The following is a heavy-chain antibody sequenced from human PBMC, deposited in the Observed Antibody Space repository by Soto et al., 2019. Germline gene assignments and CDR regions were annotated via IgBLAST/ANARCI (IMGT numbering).Heavy chain of an antibody. V-gene: IGHV3-15*07. CDR3: TTLIAARKIRGLSYYYYMDV. CDR1: GFTFSNAW. J-gene: IGHJ6*03. CDR2: SKSKTDGGTT. Sequence: PGGSLRLSCAASGFTFSNAWINWVRQAPGKGLEWVGRSKSKTDGGTTDYAAPVKGRFTISRDDSKNTLYLQMNSLKTEDTAVYYCTTLIAARKIRGLSYYYYMDVWGKGTTVTVSS. D-gene: IGHD6-6*01.